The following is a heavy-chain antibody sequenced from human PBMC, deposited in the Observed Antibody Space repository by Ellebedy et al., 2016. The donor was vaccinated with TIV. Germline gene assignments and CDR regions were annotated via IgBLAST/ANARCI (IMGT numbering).Heavy chain of an antibody. V-gene: IGHV2-70*11. Sequence: SGPTLVKPTQTLTLTCTFSGFSLSTSGMCVSWIRQPPGKALEWLARIDWDDDKYYSTSLKTRLTISKDTSKNQVVLTMTNMDPVDTATYYCARIMALRSDPWGSYYYYGMDVWGQGTTVTVSS. J-gene: IGHJ6*02. CDR2: IDWDDDK. CDR1: GFSLSTSGMC. CDR3: ARIMALRSDPWGSYYYYGMDV. D-gene: IGHD3-3*01.